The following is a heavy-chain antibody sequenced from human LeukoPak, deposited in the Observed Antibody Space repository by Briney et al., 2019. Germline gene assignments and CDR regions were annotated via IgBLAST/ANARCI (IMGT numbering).Heavy chain of an antibody. J-gene: IGHJ6*03. D-gene: IGHD3-3*01. CDR3: ARGYYEAHYYYYYMDV. CDR2: IYYSGST. CDR1: GGSISSYY. V-gene: IGHV4-59*01. Sequence: PSQTLSLTCTVSGGSISSYYWSWIRQPPGKGLEWIGYIYYSGSTNYNPSLKSRVTISVDTSKNQFSLNLSSVTAADTAVYYCARGYYEAHYYYYYMDVWGKGTTVTVSS.